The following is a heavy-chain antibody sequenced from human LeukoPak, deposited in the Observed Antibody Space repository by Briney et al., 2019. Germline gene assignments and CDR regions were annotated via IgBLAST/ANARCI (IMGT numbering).Heavy chain of an antibody. CDR3: ASQARTYYDFWSGYGHFDY. CDR1: SGSFSGYY. CDR2: INHSGST. V-gene: IGHV4-34*01. Sequence: SETLSLTCAVYSGSFSGYYWSWIRQPPGKGLEWIGEINHSGSTNYNPSLKSRVTISVDTSKNQFSLKLSSVTAADTAVYYCASQARTYYDFWSGYGHFDYWGQGTLVTVSS. D-gene: IGHD3-3*01. J-gene: IGHJ4*02.